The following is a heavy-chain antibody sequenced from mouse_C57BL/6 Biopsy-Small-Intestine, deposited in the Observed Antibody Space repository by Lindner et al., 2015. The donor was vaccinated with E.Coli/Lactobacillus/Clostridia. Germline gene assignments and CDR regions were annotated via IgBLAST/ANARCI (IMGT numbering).Heavy chain of an antibody. V-gene: IGHV1-55*01. J-gene: IGHJ2*01. CDR1: GYTFTNYW. D-gene: IGHD2-5*01. CDR3: ARRAYSTYGFDY. Sequence: VQLQESGPELVKPGASVRMSCKASGYTFTNYWITWVKQRPGQGLEWIGDIYPGSGSTNYNAKFKNKATLTVDTSSSTAYMQLSSLTSEDSAVYYCARRAYSTYGFDYWGQGATLTVSS. CDR2: IYPGSGST.